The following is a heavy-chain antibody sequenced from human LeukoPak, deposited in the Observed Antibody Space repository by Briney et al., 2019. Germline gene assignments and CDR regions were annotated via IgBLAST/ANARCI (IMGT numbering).Heavy chain of an antibody. CDR2: ISGSGGRT. CDR1: GFTFSSHW. V-gene: IGHV3-23*01. J-gene: IGHJ4*02. Sequence: GGSLRLSCAASGFTFSSHWMSWVRQAPGKGLEWVSVISGSGGRTYYEDSVKGRFTISRDNSKNTLYLQMNSLRVEDTAVYYCAKGRSAAMIEAAFDYWGQGTLVTVSS. D-gene: IGHD3-22*01. CDR3: AKGRSAAMIEAAFDY.